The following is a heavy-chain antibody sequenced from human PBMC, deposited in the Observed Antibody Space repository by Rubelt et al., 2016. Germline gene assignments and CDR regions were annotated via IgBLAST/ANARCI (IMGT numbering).Heavy chain of an antibody. CDR1: GFTFNSYS. D-gene: IGHD3-3*01. CDR3: ARDGRRGYELDV. J-gene: IGHJ6*02. CDR2: ITSNSRTI. V-gene: IGHV3-48*04. Sequence: EVQLVESGGGLVQPGGSLRLSCAASGFTFNSYSMNWVRQAPGKGLEWVSHITSNSRTIYYADFVKGRFTISRDNAKNSLYLQMNSRRAEDTAVYYCARDGRRGYELDVWGQGTTVTVSS.